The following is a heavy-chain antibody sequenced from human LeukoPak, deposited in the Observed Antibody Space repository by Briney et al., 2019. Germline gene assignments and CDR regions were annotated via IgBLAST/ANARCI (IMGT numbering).Heavy chain of an antibody. CDR3: ARVSIFGYFDY. V-gene: IGHV3-64*01. D-gene: IGHD3-3*01. Sequence: PGGSLRLSCAASGFTCSSYAMHWVRQAPGKGLEYVSAISSNGGSTYYANSVKGRLTISRDNSKNTLYLQMGSLRAEDLAVYYCARVSIFGYFDYCGQGTLVTVSS. CDR2: ISSNGGST. J-gene: IGHJ4*02. CDR1: GFTCSSYA.